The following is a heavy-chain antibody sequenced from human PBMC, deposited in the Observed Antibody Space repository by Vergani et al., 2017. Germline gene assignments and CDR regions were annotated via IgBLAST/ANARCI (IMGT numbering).Heavy chain of an antibody. CDR3: AREMRDSLLP. D-gene: IGHD2-21*01. CDR2: IYYSGST. Sequence: QVQLQESGPGLVKPSETLSLTCTVSGGSISSYYWGWIRQPPGKGLVWIGSIYYSGSTYYNPSLKSRVTISVDTSKNQFSLKLSSVTAADTAVYYCAREMRDSLLPWGQGTLVTVSS. V-gene: IGHV4-39*07. J-gene: IGHJ5*02. CDR1: GGSISSYY.